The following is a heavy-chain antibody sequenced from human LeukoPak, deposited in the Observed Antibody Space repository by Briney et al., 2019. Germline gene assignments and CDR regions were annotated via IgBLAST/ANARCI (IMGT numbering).Heavy chain of an antibody. V-gene: IGHV3-30*03. CDR3: ARGGYWGDYVFDF. D-gene: IGHD4-17*01. CDR2: ISYDGSNK. CDR1: GFTFSRNG. Sequence: GGSLRLSCAASGFTFSRNGMHWVRQAPGKGLEWVAAISYDGSNKWHADSVKGRFTISRDNSKHTLYLQMNSLRAEETAVYYCARGGYWGDYVFDFWGPGTLVTVSS. J-gene: IGHJ4*02.